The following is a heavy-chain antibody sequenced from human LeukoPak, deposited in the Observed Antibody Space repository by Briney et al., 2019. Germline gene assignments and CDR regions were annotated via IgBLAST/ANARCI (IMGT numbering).Heavy chain of an antibody. CDR1: GFTFSSYW. D-gene: IGHD1-1*01. J-gene: IGHJ4*02. CDR3: ARSLTTLTYEGY. CDR2: IKQDGSEK. Sequence: GGSLRLSCAASGFTFSSYWMSWVRQAPGKGLEWVANIKQDGSEKYYVDSVKGRFTVSRDNAKNSLFLQMNSLRAEDTAIYYCARSLTTLTYEGYWGQGTLVTVSS. V-gene: IGHV3-7*01.